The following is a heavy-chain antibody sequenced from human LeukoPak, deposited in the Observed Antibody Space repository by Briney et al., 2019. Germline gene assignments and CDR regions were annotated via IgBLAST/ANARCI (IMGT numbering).Heavy chain of an antibody. Sequence: PGGSLRLSCAASGFTFSSYWMHWVRQAPGKGLVWVSRINTDGSSTSYADSVKGRFTISRDNAKNSLYLQMNSLRAEDTAVYYCAREIHHLPAFDIWGQGTMVTVSS. CDR2: INTDGSST. D-gene: IGHD1-14*01. CDR1: GFTFSSYW. V-gene: IGHV3-74*01. J-gene: IGHJ3*02. CDR3: AREIHHLPAFDI.